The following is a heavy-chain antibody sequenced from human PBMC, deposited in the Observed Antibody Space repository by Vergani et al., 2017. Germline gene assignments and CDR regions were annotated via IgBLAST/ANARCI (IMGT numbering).Heavy chain of an antibody. J-gene: IGHJ4*02. Sequence: EVQLVESGGGLVQPGGSLRLSCAASGFTFSSYWMSWVRQAPGKGLEWVANIKQDGCEKYYVDSVKGRFTISRDNAKNSLYLQMNSLRAEDTAVYYCARNRILGFGEQALGYWGQGTLVTVSS. V-gene: IGHV3-7*01. D-gene: IGHD3-10*01. CDR1: GFTFSSYW. CDR3: ARNRILGFGEQALGY. CDR2: IKQDGCEK.